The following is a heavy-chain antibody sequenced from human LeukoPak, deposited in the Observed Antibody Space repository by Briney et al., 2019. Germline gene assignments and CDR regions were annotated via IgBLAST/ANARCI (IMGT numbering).Heavy chain of an antibody. D-gene: IGHD3-22*01. J-gene: IGHJ4*02. V-gene: IGHV3-23*01. Sequence: GGSLRLSCAASGFTFSTYAMSWVRQAPGKGLEWVSAISDNGVRTYYADSVKGRFTISRDNSKNTLYLQMNSLRAEDTAVYYCAKPPPKTYYDSSGYSWGQGTLVTVSS. CDR3: AKPPPKTYYDSSGYS. CDR2: ISDNGVRT. CDR1: GFTFSTYA.